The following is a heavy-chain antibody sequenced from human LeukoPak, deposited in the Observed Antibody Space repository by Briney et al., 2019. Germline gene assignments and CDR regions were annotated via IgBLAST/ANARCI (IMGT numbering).Heavy chain of an antibody. Sequence: ASVKVSCKASGYTFTSYGISWVRQAPGQGLEWMGWISAYNGNTNYAQKLQGRVTMTTDTSTSTAYMELRSLRSDDTAVHYCARDGRCSGGSCYSFRMNVWGQGTTVTVSS. D-gene: IGHD2-15*01. CDR3: ARDGRCSGGSCYSFRMNV. CDR2: ISAYNGNT. CDR1: GYTFTSYG. V-gene: IGHV1-18*01. J-gene: IGHJ6*02.